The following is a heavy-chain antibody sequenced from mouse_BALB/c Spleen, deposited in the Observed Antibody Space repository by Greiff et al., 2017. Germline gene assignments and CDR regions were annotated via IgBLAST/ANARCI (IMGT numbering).Heavy chain of an antibody. V-gene: IGHV14-3*02. D-gene: IGHD1-1*01. J-gene: IGHJ1*01. CDR2: IDPANGNT. CDR3: ARGGKDV. Sequence: EVKVVESGAELVKPGASVKLSCTASGFNIKDTYMHWVKQRPEQGLEWIGRIDPANGNTKYDPKFQGKATITADTSSNTAYLQLSSLTSEDTAVYYCARGGKDVWGAGTTVTVSS. CDR1: GFNIKDTY.